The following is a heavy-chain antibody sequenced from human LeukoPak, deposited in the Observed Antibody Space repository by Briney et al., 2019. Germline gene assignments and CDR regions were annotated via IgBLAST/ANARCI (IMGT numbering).Heavy chain of an antibody. V-gene: IGHV3-30*18. J-gene: IGHJ3*02. Sequence: PGGSLRLSCAASGFTFSSYGMHWVRQAPGKGLEGVAVISYDGSNKYYADSVKGRFTISRDNSKNTLYLQMNSLRAEDTAVYYCAKSETTVTIYDAFDIWGQGTMVTVSS. D-gene: IGHD4-17*01. CDR3: AKSETTVTIYDAFDI. CDR2: ISYDGSNK. CDR1: GFTFSSYG.